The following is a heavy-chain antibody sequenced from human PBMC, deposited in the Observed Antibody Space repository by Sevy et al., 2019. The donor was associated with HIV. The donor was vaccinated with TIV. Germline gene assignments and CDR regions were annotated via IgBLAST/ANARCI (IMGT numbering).Heavy chain of an antibody. CDR1: GFTFSSYW. CDR2: IKQDGSEK. J-gene: IGHJ4*02. Sequence: GGSLRLSCEASGFTFSSYWMSWVRQAPGKGLEWVANIKQDGSEKYYVDSVKGRFTISRDNAKKSLYLQMNSLRAEDTAVYYCARGSNYYDSQTPFDYWGQGTLATVSS. V-gene: IGHV3-7*03. D-gene: IGHD3-22*01. CDR3: ARGSNYYDSQTPFDY.